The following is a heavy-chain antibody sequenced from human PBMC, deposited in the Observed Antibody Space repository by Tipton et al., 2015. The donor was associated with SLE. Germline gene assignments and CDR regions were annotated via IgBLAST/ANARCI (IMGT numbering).Heavy chain of an antibody. V-gene: IGHV4-59*08. Sequence: TLSLTCTVSGASMSGDYWSWIRQPPGGGLERIGYVFYSGNTRYNPSLQSRVSISIDTSKSRFSLRLTSVTAADTAIYYCARHMSVTYANFDVWGQGTVVTVSS. CDR3: ARHMSVTYANFDV. D-gene: IGHD2-21*02. CDR1: GASMSGDY. J-gene: IGHJ3*01. CDR2: VFYSGNT.